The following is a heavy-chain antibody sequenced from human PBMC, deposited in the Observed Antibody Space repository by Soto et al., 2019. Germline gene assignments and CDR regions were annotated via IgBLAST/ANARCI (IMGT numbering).Heavy chain of an antibody. V-gene: IGHV1-2*02. CDR2: TNPYNGGA. J-gene: IGHJ6*02. Sequence: QVHLVQSGAEVKKPGASVRVSCKASGYIFNDYYIHWVRQAPGQGLEWMGWTNPYNGGANFAQEFQGRVTMTRDMSLSIVYMEVTRLTYDDTAVYYCARDNYNYSGMDVWGQGTTVTVSS. CDR1: GYIFNDYY. CDR3: ARDNYNYSGMDV.